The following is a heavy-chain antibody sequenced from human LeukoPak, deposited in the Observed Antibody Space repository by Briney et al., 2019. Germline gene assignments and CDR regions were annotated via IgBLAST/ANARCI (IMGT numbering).Heavy chain of an antibody. CDR2: ISAYNGNT. CDR3: ARERIVGANINY. Sequence: GSVKVSCKASGYTFTSFGISWVRQAPGQGLEWMGWISAYNGNTNYAQKLQGRVTMTTDTSTSTAYMEPRSLRSDDTAVYYCARERIVGANINYCGQGTLVTVSP. V-gene: IGHV1-18*01. CDR1: GYTFTSFG. J-gene: IGHJ4*02. D-gene: IGHD1-26*01.